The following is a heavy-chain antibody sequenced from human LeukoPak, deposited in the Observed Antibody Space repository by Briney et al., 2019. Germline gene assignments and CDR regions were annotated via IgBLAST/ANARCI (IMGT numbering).Heavy chain of an antibody. Sequence: ASVKVSCKASGGTXXXYAIXWVRQAPGXXXXXXXXIIPILGIANYAQKFQGRVTITADKSTSTAYMELSSLRSEDTAVYYCARDQVLKDYYGMDVWGQGTTVTVSS. D-gene: IGHD4/OR15-4a*01. CDR3: ARDQVLKDYYGMDV. CDR1: GGTXXXYA. J-gene: IGHJ6*02. CDR2: IIPILGIA. V-gene: IGHV1-69*10.